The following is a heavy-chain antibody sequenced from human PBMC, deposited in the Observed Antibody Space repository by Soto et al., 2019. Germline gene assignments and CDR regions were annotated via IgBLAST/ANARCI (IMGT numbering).Heavy chain of an antibody. V-gene: IGHV5-51*01. CDR1: GYSFTSYW. Sequence: GESLKISCKGSGYSFTSYWIGWVRQMPGKGLEWMGIIYPGDSDTRYSPSFQGQVPISADKSISTAYLQWSSLKASDTAMYYCARLGSPGEYERNDAFDIWGQGTMVTVSS. CDR2: IYPGDSDT. D-gene: IGHD2-15*01. CDR3: ARLGSPGEYERNDAFDI. J-gene: IGHJ3*02.